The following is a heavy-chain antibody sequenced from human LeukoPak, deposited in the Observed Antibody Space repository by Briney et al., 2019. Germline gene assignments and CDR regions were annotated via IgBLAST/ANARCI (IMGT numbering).Heavy chain of an antibody. CDR2: INPNSGGT. CDR1: GYTFTGYY. Sequence: ASVKVSCKASGYTFTGYYMHWVRQAPGQGLEWMGWINPNSGGTNYAQKFQGRVTMTRDTSISTAYMELSRLRSDDTAVYYCARARDPGFLEWLSPFDYWGQGTLVTVSS. J-gene: IGHJ4*02. CDR3: ARARDPGFLEWLSPFDY. V-gene: IGHV1-2*02. D-gene: IGHD3-3*01.